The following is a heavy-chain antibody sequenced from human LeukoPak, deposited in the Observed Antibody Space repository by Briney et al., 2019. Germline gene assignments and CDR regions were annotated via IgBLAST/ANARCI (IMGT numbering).Heavy chain of an antibody. CDR3: AADRGYGSGGSSYQGNYFDY. V-gene: IGHV4-31*03. D-gene: IGHD2-15*01. Sequence: SQTLSLTCTVSGGSISSGGYYWSWIRQHRGKGLEWFGYMYYSGSTYYTPSLKSRVTISVDTSKNQFSMKMSSVTAADTAVYYCAADRGYGSGGSSYQGNYFDYWGQGTLVTVSS. J-gene: IGHJ4*02. CDR1: GGSISSGGYY. CDR2: MYYSGST.